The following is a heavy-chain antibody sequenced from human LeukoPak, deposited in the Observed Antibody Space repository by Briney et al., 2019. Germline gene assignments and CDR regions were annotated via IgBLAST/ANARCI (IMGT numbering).Heavy chain of an antibody. J-gene: IGHJ4*02. CDR3: ARRSGIAVAGAFDY. V-gene: IGHV3-48*01. CDR1: GFTFSSFG. CDR2: ISSSSSTI. D-gene: IGHD6-19*01. Sequence: GGSLRLSCAASGFTFSSFGMNWVRQAPGKGLEWVSYISSSSSTIYHADSVKGRFTISRDNSKNTLYLQMNSLRAEDTAVYYCARRSGIAVAGAFDYWGQGTLVTVSS.